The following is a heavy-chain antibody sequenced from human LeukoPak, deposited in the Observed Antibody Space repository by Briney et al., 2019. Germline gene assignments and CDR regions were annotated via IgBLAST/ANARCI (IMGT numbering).Heavy chain of an antibody. CDR2: IYTSGST. Sequence: SETLSLTCTVSGGSISSGSYYWSWIRQPAGKGLEWIGRIYTSGSTNYNPSLRSRVTISVDTSKNQFSLKLSSVTAADTAVYYCARLAIMITFGGVNRWFDPWGQGTLVTVSS. J-gene: IGHJ5*02. CDR1: GGSISSGSYY. V-gene: IGHV4-61*02. CDR3: ARLAIMITFGGVNRWFDP. D-gene: IGHD3-16*01.